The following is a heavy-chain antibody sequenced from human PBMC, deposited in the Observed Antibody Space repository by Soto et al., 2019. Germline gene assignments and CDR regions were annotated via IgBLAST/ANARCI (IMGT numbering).Heavy chain of an antibody. D-gene: IGHD2-21*02. J-gene: IGHJ4*02. V-gene: IGHV1-69*01. CDR1: GGTFSSYA. CDR2: IIPIFGTA. Sequence: QVQLVQSGAEVKKPGSSVKVSCKASGGTFSSYAISWVRQAPGQGLEWMGGIIPIFGTANYAQKFQGRVTITADDSTSTAYMELSSLRSEDTAVYYCGYCGGDCYDSQYYFDYWGQGTLVTVSS. CDR3: GYCGGDCYDSQYYFDY.